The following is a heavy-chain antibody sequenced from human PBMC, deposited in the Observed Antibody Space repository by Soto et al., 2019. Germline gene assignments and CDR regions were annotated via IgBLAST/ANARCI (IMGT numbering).Heavy chain of an antibody. Sequence: GGSLRLSCAASGFTFSSYGMHWVRQAPGKGLEWVAVISYDGSNKYYADSVKGRFTISRDNSKNTLYPQMNSLRAEDTAVYYCAKERGLRYFDWHYYFDYWGQGTLVTVSS. J-gene: IGHJ4*02. D-gene: IGHD3-9*01. CDR2: ISYDGSNK. CDR1: GFTFSSYG. CDR3: AKERGLRYFDWHYYFDY. V-gene: IGHV3-30*18.